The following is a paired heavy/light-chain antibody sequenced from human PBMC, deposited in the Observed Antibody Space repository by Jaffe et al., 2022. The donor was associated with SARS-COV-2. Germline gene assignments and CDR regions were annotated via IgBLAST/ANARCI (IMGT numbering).Heavy chain of an antibody. Sequence: EVQLVESGGGVVQSGGSLRVSCAASGISFSSYAMSWVRQAPGKGLEWVSTISGSGVSTFYADSVKGRFIVSRDNSKNTLHLQMDSLRAGDTAVYYCAKVWAPNYETLTGDYYFDFWGQGTLVTVSS. D-gene: IGHD3-9*01. CDR3: AKVWAPNYETLTGDYYFDF. V-gene: IGHV3-23*04. J-gene: IGHJ4*02. CDR2: ISGSGVST. CDR1: GISFSSYA.
Light chain of an antibody. CDR1: QLGDKF. V-gene: IGLV3-1*01. CDR3: QAWDTSVL. CDR2: RDK. Sequence: SYDLTQPPSVSVSPGQTAIITCSGDQLGDKFVSWYQLRPGQSPVLVLYRDKKRPSGIPERFSGSNSGNTATLTISGTQATDEADYYCQAWDTSVLFGGGTKLTVL. J-gene: IGLJ2*01.